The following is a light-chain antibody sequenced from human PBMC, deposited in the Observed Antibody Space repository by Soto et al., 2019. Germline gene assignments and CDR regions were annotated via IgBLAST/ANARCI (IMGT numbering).Light chain of an antibody. V-gene: IGKV1-5*01. CDR1: QSINAW. CDR3: QQLRMYPST. CDR2: DVS. Sequence: DIQMTQSPSTLSASVGDRVTITCRASQSINAWLAWFQQKPGKAPKLLIYDVSTLDSGVPSRFSGSASGTDFALTITSLQAEDFATYYCQQLRMYPSTFGGGTKVDIK. J-gene: IGKJ4*01.